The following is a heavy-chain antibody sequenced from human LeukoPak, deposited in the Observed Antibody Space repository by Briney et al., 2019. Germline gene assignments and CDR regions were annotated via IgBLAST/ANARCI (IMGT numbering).Heavy chain of an antibody. Sequence: SGTLSLTCAVSGGSISSTNWWSWVRQPPGKGLEWTGSIDHSGSTYYNPSLKSRITISVDTSKNQFSLKLRSVTAADTAVYYCARGLTSGYYGSYYMDVWGRGTTLTVSS. CDR1: GGSISSTNW. CDR2: IDHSGST. CDR3: ARGLTSGYYGSYYMDV. V-gene: IGHV4-4*02. J-gene: IGHJ6*03. D-gene: IGHD3-22*01.